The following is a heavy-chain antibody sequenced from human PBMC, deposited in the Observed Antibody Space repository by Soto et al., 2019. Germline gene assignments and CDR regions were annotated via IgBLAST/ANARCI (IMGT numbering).Heavy chain of an antibody. V-gene: IGHV3-9*01. CDR1: GFTFDDYA. CDR3: AKDITPPYSSGWYGIDY. D-gene: IGHD6-19*01. Sequence: EVQLVESGGGLVQPGRSLRLSCAASGFTFDDYAMHWVRQAPGKGLEWVSGISWNSGSIGYADSVKGRFTISRDNAKNSLYLQMNSLRAEDTALYYCAKDITPPYSSGWYGIDYWGQGTLVTVSS. CDR2: ISWNSGSI. J-gene: IGHJ4*02.